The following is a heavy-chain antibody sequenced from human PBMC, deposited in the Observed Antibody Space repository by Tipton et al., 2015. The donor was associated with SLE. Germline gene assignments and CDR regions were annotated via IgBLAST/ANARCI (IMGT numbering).Heavy chain of an antibody. Sequence: QSGAEVKKPGASVKVSCKASGYTFTSYGISWVRQAPGQGLEWMGWISAYNGNTNYAQKLQGRVTMTTDTSTSTAYMELRSLRSDDTAVYYCARAPYYDSSGLPYYYYYMDVWGKGTTVTVSS. J-gene: IGHJ6*03. V-gene: IGHV1-18*01. CDR2: ISAYNGNT. D-gene: IGHD3-22*01. CDR1: GYTFTSYG. CDR3: ARAPYYDSSGLPYYYYYMDV.